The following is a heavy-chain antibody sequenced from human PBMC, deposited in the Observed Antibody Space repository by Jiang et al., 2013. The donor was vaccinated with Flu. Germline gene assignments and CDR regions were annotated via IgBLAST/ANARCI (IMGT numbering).Heavy chain of an antibody. CDR1: FSSYS. CDR2: ISSSSSYI. J-gene: IGHJ6*02. V-gene: IGHV3-21*01. Sequence: FSSYSMNWVRQAPGKGLEWVSSISSSSSYIYYADSVKGRFTISRDNAKNSLYLQMNSLRAEDTAVYYCARDQGYYGSGSTFGGDYYYGMDVWGQGTTVTVSS. CDR3: ARDQGYYGSGSTFGGDYYYGMDV. D-gene: IGHD3-10*01.